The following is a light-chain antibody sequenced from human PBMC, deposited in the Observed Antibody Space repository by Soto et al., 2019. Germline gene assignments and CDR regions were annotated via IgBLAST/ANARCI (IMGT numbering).Light chain of an antibody. V-gene: IGKV3-11*01. Sequence: EIVLTQSPATLCLSPGERATLACRASQSVSSYLAWYQQKPGQAPRVLIYDASNRATGIPARFSGSGAGTDFTLTISSLEPEDFAVYYCQQRSNWLITFGQGTRLEIK. CDR2: DAS. CDR1: QSVSSY. CDR3: QQRSNWLIT. J-gene: IGKJ5*01.